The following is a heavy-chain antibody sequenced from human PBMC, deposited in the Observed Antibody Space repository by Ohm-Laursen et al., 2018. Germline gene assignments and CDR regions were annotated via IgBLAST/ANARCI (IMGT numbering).Heavy chain of an antibody. J-gene: IGHJ2*01. D-gene: IGHD6-19*01. CDR3: ARRVAVAGTGNWYFDL. CDR1: GFTFSSYA. CDR2: ISGSGGST. Sequence: SLRLSCAASGFTFSSYAMSWVRQAPGKGLEWVSAISGSGGSTYYADSVKGRFTISRDNSKNTLYLQMNSLRAEDTALYYCARRVAVAGTGNWYFDLWGRGTLVTVSS. V-gene: IGHV3-23*01.